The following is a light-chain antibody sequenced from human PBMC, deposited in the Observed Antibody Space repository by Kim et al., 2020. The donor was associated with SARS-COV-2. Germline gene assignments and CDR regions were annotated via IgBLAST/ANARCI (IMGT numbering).Light chain of an antibody. J-gene: IGLJ1*01. V-gene: IGLV2-8*01. Sequence: QPVTIPGTRTCSAVDKYNSVSWYQQHPGKAPKLMIYEVPKRPSGVPARFSGSKSGNTASLTVSGLQAEDEAEYYCSSYAGSNNYVSGTGTKVTVL. CDR3: SSYAGSNNYV. CDR2: EVP. CDR1: CSAVDKYNS.